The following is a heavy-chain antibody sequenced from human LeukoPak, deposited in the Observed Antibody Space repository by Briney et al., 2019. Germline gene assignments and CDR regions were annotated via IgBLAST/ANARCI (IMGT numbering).Heavy chain of an antibody. J-gene: IGHJ4*02. Sequence: GGSLRLSCAASGFTFSSYSMNWVRQAPGKGLEWLSVIYSGGSTYYADSVKGRFTISRDNSKNTLYLQMNSLRPEDTAVYYCAREANSYYYGSGSYFYFDYWGQGTLVTVSS. CDR3: AREANSYYYGSGSYFYFDY. CDR1: GFTFSSYS. V-gene: IGHV3-66*02. D-gene: IGHD3-10*01. CDR2: IYSGGST.